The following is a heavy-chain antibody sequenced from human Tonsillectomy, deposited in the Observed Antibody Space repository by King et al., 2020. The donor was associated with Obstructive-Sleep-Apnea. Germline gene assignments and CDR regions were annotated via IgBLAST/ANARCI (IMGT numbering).Heavy chain of an antibody. D-gene: IGHD6-19*01. CDR1: GGSISTFY. CDR2: IHDSGAT. V-gene: IGHV4-59*01. Sequence: LQLQESGPGLVKSSETLSLTCIVSGGSISTFYWSWIRQPPGKGLEYVGFIHDSGATNYNPSLKGRVTISMDMSNGQISLRLNSMAAADTAIYYCARGVRYGSGWPSFDYWGQGALVSVSS. CDR3: ARGVRYGSGWPSFDY. J-gene: IGHJ4*02.